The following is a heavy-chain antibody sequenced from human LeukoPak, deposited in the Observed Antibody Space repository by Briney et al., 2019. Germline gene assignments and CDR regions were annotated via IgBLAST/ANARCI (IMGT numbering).Heavy chain of an antibody. CDR1: GFTFSSYS. CDR2: ISSGSGTV. Sequence: GGSLRLSCVASGFTFSSYSMNWVRLAPGKGLEWVSYISSGSGTVYYADSVKGRFTISRDNAKNSLYLQMNSLRAEDTAVYYCARHVVAVGFDYWGQGTLVTVSS. J-gene: IGHJ4*02. D-gene: IGHD3-22*01. V-gene: IGHV3-48*01. CDR3: ARHVVAVGFDY.